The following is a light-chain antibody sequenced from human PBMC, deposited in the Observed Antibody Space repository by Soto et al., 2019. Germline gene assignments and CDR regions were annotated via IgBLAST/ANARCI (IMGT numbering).Light chain of an antibody. Sequence: EIVLTQSPGTLSLSPGERATLSCRASQSVRSSYLAWYQQKPGQAPRLLIQGASSRATGIPDRFSGSGSGTDFTLTIIRLEHEDFAVYYCQQYGGMWTFGQGTKVEIK. CDR3: QQYGGMWT. V-gene: IGKV3-20*01. CDR1: QSVRSSY. CDR2: GAS. J-gene: IGKJ1*01.